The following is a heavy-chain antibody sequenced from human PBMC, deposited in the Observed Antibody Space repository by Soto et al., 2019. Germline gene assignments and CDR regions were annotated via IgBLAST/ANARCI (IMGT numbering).Heavy chain of an antibody. D-gene: IGHD2-2*01. CDR1: GGTFSSYT. CDR3: ARVPPRYCSSTSCSHYDY. Sequence: QVQLVQSGAEVKKPGSSVNVSCKASGGTFSSYTIGWVRQAPGQGLEWMGRIIPILDIAYYAQKFQDRVTITADKSTGTAYMELSSLRSEDTAVYYCARVPPRYCSSTSCSHYDYWGQGTLVTVSS. CDR2: IIPILDIA. J-gene: IGHJ4*02. V-gene: IGHV1-69*02.